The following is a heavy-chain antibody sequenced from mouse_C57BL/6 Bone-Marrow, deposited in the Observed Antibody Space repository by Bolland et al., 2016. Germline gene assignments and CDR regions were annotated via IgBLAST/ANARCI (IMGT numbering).Heavy chain of an antibody. D-gene: IGHD2-2*01. CDR2: GGT. Sequence: GGTSYNQKFKGKATLTVDKSSSTAYMELRSLTSEDSAVYYCASPYGYDEEDYWGQGTLV. V-gene: IGHV1-26*01. CDR3: ASPYGYDEEDY. J-gene: IGHJ3*01.